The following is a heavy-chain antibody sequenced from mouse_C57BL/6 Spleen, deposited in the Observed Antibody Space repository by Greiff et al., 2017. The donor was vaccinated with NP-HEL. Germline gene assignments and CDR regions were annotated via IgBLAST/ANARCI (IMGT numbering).Heavy chain of an antibody. Sequence: VQLQQSGPELVKPGASVKIPCKASGYTFTDYNMDWVKQSHGKSLEWIGDINPNNGGTIYNQKFKGKATLTVDKSSSTAYMELRSLTSEDTAVYYCARLYGSSYGYFDVWGTGTTVTVSS. CDR2: INPNNGGT. V-gene: IGHV1-18*01. CDR3: ARLYGSSYGYFDV. D-gene: IGHD1-1*01. CDR1: GYTFTDYN. J-gene: IGHJ1*03.